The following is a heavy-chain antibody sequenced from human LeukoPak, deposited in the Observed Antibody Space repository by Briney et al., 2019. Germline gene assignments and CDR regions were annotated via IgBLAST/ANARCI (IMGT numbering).Heavy chain of an antibody. J-gene: IGHJ1*01. Sequence: GGSLRLSCAASGITLSSYWMHWVRQAPGKGLVWVSRINSDGSSTSYADYVKGRFTISRDNAKNTLYLQMNSLRAEDTAVYYCAAYDSSGYSTKYFQHWGQGTLVTVSS. CDR1: GITLSSYW. V-gene: IGHV3-74*01. D-gene: IGHD3-22*01. CDR3: AAYDSSGYSTKYFQH. CDR2: INSDGSST.